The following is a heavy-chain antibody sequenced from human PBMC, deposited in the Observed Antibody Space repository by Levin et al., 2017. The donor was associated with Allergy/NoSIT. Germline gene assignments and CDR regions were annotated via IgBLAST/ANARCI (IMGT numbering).Heavy chain of an antibody. D-gene: IGHD6-19*01. V-gene: IGHV3-23*01. J-gene: IGHJ2*01. CDR3: VRAPNGGWGDWYFDL. Sequence: GESLKISCAASGFTFDTHAMHWVRQAPGKGLEWVSSISGSGGDTYYADSVKGRFTISRDSLKRTVKLQMRSLRVEDTAVYFCVRAPNGGWGDWYFDLWGRGTLVTVST. CDR2: ISGSGGDT. CDR1: GFTFDTHA.